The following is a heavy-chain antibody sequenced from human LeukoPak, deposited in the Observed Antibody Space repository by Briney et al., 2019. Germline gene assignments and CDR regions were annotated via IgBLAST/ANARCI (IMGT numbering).Heavy chain of an antibody. Sequence: PSETLSLTCTVSDGSINSFYWSWLRQPPGKGLEWIGYIYYSGSTNYNPSLKSRVTISVLTSKNRFSLKLSSVTAADTAVYYCATLTGGDDAFDIWGQGTMVTVSS. J-gene: IGHJ3*02. CDR3: ATLTGGDDAFDI. V-gene: IGHV4-59*01. D-gene: IGHD4-23*01. CDR1: DGSINSFY. CDR2: IYYSGST.